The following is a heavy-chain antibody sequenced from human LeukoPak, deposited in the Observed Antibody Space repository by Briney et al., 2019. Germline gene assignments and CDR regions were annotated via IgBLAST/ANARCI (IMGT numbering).Heavy chain of an antibody. CDR1: GFTFSSYW. V-gene: IGHV3-74*01. CDR3: ARDAGDCGGDCPRWFDP. J-gene: IGHJ5*02. Sequence: PGGSLRLSCAASGFTFSSYWMHWVRQTPGKGLVWVSRINPDGTSTNYADSVKGRFTTSRDNAKNTVDLQMNSLRGEDTAVYYCARDAGDCGGDCPRWFDPWGQGTLVTVSS. CDR2: INPDGTST. D-gene: IGHD2-21*02.